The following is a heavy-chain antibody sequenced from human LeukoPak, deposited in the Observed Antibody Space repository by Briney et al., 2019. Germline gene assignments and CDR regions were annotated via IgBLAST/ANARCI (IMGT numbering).Heavy chain of an antibody. J-gene: IGHJ4*02. CDR1: GFTFSGSA. CDR2: IRSKANSYAT. V-gene: IGHV3-73*01. D-gene: IGHD3-10*01. Sequence: GGSLRLSCAASGFTFSGSAMHWVRQASGKGLEWVGRIRSKANSYATVYAASVKGRFTISRDDSKNTAYLQMNSLRVEDTAVYYCAKVANYYYGSETYYFFEHWGQGTPVTASS. CDR3: AKVANYYYGSETYYFFEH.